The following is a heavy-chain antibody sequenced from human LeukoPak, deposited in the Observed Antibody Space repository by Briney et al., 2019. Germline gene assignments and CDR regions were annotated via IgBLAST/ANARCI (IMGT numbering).Heavy chain of an antibody. CDR2: IYYSGST. D-gene: IGHD4-17*01. Sequence: SETLSLTCTVSGGSISSYYWSWIRQPPGKGLVWIGYIYYSGSTNYNPSLKSRVTISVDTSKNQFSLKLSSVTAADTAVYYCARDDNYGTFDYWGQGTLVTVSS. CDR3: ARDDNYGTFDY. J-gene: IGHJ4*02. V-gene: IGHV4-59*01. CDR1: GGSISSYY.